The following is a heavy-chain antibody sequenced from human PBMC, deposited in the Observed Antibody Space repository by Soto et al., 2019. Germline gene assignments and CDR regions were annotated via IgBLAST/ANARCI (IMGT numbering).Heavy chain of an antibody. CDR2: IYYSGST. Sequence: LSLTCTVSGGSISSGGYYWSWIRQHPGKGLEWIGYIYYSGSTYYNPSLKSRVTISVDTSKNQFSLKLSSVTAADTAVYYCARNIVVVPAAPGYFFDPWGQGTLVTVSS. CDR1: GGSISSGGYY. V-gene: IGHV4-31*03. J-gene: IGHJ5*02. D-gene: IGHD2-2*01. CDR3: ARNIVVVPAAPGYFFDP.